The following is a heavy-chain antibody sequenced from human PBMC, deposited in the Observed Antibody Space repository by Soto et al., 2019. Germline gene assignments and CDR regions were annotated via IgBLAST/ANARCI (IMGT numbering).Heavy chain of an antibody. J-gene: IGHJ6*02. CDR1: GFTVSSYG. CDR3: AKEGIVVVPAAPLLYGMDV. CDR2: ISYDGSNK. Sequence: GGSLRLSCAASGFTVSSYGMHWVRQAPGKGLELVAVISYDGSNKYYADSVKGRLTISRDNSKNKLYLQRNSLVAEDTAVYYCAKEGIVVVPAAPLLYGMDVWGQGTTVTVSS. D-gene: IGHD2-2*01. V-gene: IGHV3-30*18.